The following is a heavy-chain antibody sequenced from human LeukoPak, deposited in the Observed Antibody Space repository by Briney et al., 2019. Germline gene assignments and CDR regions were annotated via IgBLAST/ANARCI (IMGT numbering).Heavy chain of an antibody. CDR2: MNPNSGNT. Sequence: ASVKVSCKASGYTFTSYDINWVRQATGQGLEWMGWMNPNSGNTGYAQKFQGRVTITRNTSISTAYMELSSLRSEDTAVYYCARGTRGRAVAGSLAGRYYYYYMDVWGKGTTVTVSS. D-gene: IGHD6-19*01. V-gene: IGHV1-8*01. CDR3: ARGTRGRAVAGSLAGRYYYYYMDV. J-gene: IGHJ6*03. CDR1: GYTFTSYD.